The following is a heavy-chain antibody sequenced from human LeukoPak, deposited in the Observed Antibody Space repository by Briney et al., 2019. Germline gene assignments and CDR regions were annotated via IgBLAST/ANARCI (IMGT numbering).Heavy chain of an antibody. J-gene: IGHJ4*02. CDR2: IYYSGST. V-gene: IGHV4-30-4*01. CDR1: GGSISSGDYY. CDR3: ARGALTGDDYFDY. D-gene: IGHD7-27*01. Sequence: SQTLSLTCTVSGGSISSGDYYWSWIRQPPGKGLEWIGYIYYSGSTYYNPSLKSRVTISVDTSKNQFSLKLSSVTAADTAVYYCARGALTGDDYFDYWGQGTLVTVSS.